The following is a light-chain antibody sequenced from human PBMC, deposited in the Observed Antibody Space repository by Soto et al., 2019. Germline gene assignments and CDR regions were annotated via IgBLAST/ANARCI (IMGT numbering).Light chain of an antibody. CDR1: SSDVGAYNY. Sequence: QSALTQPASVSGSPGQSITISCTGTSSDVGAYNYVSWYQQHPGKAPKLMIFDVSSRPSGVSYRFSGSKSGNTASLTISGLQTEDEAYYYCTSYTRSSTLVVFGGGTKLTV. J-gene: IGLJ2*01. V-gene: IGLV2-14*01. CDR2: DVS. CDR3: TSYTRSSTLVV.